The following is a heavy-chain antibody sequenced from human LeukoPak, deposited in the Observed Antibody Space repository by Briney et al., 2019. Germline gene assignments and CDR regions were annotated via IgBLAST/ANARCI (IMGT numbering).Heavy chain of an antibody. Sequence: SVKVSCKASGGTFSSYAISWVRQAPGQGLEWMGGIIPIFGTANYAQKFQGRVTITTDESTSTAYMELSSLRSEDTAVYYCAKGGRVSAALYCSSTSCAYNWFDPWGQGTLVTVSS. CDR3: AKGGRVSAALYCSSTSCAYNWFDP. V-gene: IGHV1-69*05. D-gene: IGHD2-2*01. CDR1: GGTFSSYA. CDR2: IIPIFGTA. J-gene: IGHJ5*02.